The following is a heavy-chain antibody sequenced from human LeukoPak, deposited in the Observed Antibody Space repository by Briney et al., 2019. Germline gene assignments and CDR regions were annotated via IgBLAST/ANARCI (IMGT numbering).Heavy chain of an antibody. J-gene: IGHJ4*02. D-gene: IGHD2-2*01. Sequence: ASVKVSCKASGYTFSSYDINWVRQATGQGLEWMGWMNPNSGNTGYAQKFQGRVTMTRDTSISTAYMELSSLRSEDTAVYYCARVRGYCSRTSCYRVYYFDYWGQGTLVTVSS. CDR3: ARVRGYCSRTSCYRVYYFDY. V-gene: IGHV1-8*01. CDR2: MNPNSGNT. CDR1: GYTFSSYD.